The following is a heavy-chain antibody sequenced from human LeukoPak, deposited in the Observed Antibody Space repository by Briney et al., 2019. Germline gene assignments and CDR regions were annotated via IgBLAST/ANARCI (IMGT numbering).Heavy chain of an antibody. CDR3: ATGLRISLLVPNALDI. D-gene: IGHD3-10*02. J-gene: IGHJ3*02. Sequence: GGSLRLSCAASGFSFDYYGMTWVRQAPGKGLEWVSGVNWNGGTTGYADSVKGRFTISRDNAKNSLYLQMNSLRAEDTALYYCATGLRISLLVPNALDIWGQGTMVTVSS. CDR2: VNWNGGTT. CDR1: GFSFDYYG. V-gene: IGHV3-20*04.